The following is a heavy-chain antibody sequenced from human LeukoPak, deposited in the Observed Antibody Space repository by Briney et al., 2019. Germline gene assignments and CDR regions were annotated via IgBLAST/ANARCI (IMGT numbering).Heavy chain of an antibody. Sequence: GGSLRLSCAASGFTFSNAWMSWVRQAPGKGLEWVSAISGSGGSTYYADSVKGRFTISRDNSKNTLYLQMNSLRAEDTAVYYCAKRIAAAGTDYWGQGTLVTVSS. V-gene: IGHV3-23*01. D-gene: IGHD6-13*01. CDR1: GFTFSNAW. CDR2: ISGSGGST. CDR3: AKRIAAAGTDY. J-gene: IGHJ4*02.